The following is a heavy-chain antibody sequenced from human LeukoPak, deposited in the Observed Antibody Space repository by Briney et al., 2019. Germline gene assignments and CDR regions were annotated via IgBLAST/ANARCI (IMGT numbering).Heavy chain of an antibody. Sequence: SSETLSLTCTVSGGSITGHYWSWIGQPPGKGLEWIGYIRYTGSTNYNPSLNSRITMSVDTPNNQFSLRLTSVTATDTAVYYCARLHALGAEEFDPWGQGALVTVSS. D-gene: IGHD3-16*01. CDR2: IRYTGST. CDR1: GGSITGHY. CDR3: ARLHALGAEEFDP. V-gene: IGHV4-59*11. J-gene: IGHJ5*02.